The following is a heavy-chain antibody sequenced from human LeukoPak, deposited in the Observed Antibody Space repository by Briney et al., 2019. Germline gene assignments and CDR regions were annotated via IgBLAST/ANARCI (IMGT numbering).Heavy chain of an antibody. Sequence: SVKVSCKASGGTFSSYAISWVRQAPGQGLEWRGRIIPILGIANYAQKFQSRVTITADKSTSTAYMELSSLRSEDTAVYYCARGPGEKNWFDPWGQGTLVTVSS. D-gene: IGHD1-26*01. CDR1: GGTFSSYA. J-gene: IGHJ5*02. CDR2: IIPILGIA. V-gene: IGHV1-69*04. CDR3: ARGPGEKNWFDP.